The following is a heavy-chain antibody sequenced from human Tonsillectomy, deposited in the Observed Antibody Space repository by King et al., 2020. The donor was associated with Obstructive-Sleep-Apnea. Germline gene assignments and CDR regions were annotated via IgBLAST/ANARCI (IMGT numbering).Heavy chain of an antibody. V-gene: IGHV3-23*04. CDR2: IRGNGDDT. J-gene: IGHJ4*02. CDR3: ARRGDDYIWGDYFFDS. Sequence: VQLVESGGRLVQPGGSLRLSCAVTGFNFRGYAMTWVRQAPGKGLEWVSSIRGNGDDTYSADSVKGRFSISRDKSKDTLYLQMSSLRVDDTAVYYCARRGDDYIWGDYFFDSWGQGTVVTVSS. CDR1: GFNFRGYA. D-gene: IGHD3-16*01.